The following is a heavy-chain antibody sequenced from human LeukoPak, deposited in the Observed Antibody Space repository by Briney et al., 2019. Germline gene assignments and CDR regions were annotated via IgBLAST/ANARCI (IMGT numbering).Heavy chain of an antibody. J-gene: IGHJ6*03. CDR1: GGSISSYY. V-gene: IGHV4-4*09. CDR2: IYTSGST. Sequence: SETLSLTCTVSGGSISSYYWSWLRQPPGKGLEWIGYIYTSGSTNYNPSLKSRVTISVDTSKNQFSLKLSSVTAADTAVYYCASSVAGYYYYYMDVWGKGTTVTVSS. CDR3: ASSVAGYYYYYMDV.